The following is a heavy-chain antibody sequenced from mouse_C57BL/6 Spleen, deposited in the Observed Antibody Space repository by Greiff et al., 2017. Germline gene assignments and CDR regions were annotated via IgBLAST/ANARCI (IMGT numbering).Heavy chain of an antibody. J-gene: IGHJ3*01. CDR1: GYTFTSYW. CDR3: AREDSKSFSIAY. Sequence: QVQLQQPGAELVRPGSSVKLSCKASGYTFTSYWMHWVKQRPIQGLEWIGNIDPSDSETHYNQKFKDKATLTVDKSSSTAYMQLSSLTSEDSAVYYCAREDSKSFSIAYWGQGTLVTVSA. D-gene: IGHD2-5*01. V-gene: IGHV1-52*01. CDR2: IDPSDSET.